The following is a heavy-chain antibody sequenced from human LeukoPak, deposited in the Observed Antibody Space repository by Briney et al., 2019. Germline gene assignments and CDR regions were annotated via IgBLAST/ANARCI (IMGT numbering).Heavy chain of an antibody. Sequence: PSETLSLTCAVSGGSLSSCGYSWSWSRQPPGKGLEWIGYIYHSGSTYYNPSLKSRVTISVDRSKNQFSLKLSSVTAADSAVYYCARGGVGDGSNVFDPWGRGTVVTVSS. CDR2: IYHSGST. D-gene: IGHD3-16*01. V-gene: IGHV4-30-2*01. J-gene: IGHJ5*02. CDR3: ARGGVGDGSNVFDP. CDR1: GGSLSSCGYS.